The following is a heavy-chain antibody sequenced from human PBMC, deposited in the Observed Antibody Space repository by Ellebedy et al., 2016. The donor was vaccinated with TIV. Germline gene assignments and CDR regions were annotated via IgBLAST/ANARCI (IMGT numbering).Heavy chain of an antibody. CDR2: IYHSGST. V-gene: IGHV4-59*12. CDR1: GGSISSYY. D-gene: IGHD2-8*02. Sequence: MPSETLSLTCTVSGGSISSYYWSWIRQSPGKGLEWIGYIYHSGSTNCNPSLKSRVTISVDTSKNQFSLKLSSVTAADTAVYYCARDIVSTGGFWDYWGQGTLVTVSS. CDR3: ARDIVSTGGFWDY. J-gene: IGHJ4*02.